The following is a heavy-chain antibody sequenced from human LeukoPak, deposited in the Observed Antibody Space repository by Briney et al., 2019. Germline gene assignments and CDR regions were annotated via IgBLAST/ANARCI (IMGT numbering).Heavy chain of an antibody. V-gene: IGHV4-59*12. CDR2: IYYSGSS. J-gene: IGHJ6*02. Sequence: SETLSLTCTVSGGSISGYYWSWIRQPPGKGLEWIGYIYYSGSSNYNPSLKSRVTISVDTSKNQFSLKLSSVTAADTAVYYCARAMVQYYYYGMDVWGQGTTVTVSS. D-gene: IGHD3-10*01. CDR1: GGSISGYY. CDR3: ARAMVQYYYYGMDV.